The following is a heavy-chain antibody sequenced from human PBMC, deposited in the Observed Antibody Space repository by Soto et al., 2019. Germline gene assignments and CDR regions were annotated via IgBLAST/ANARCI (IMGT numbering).Heavy chain of an antibody. CDR3: ARDDEFGFDI. V-gene: IGHV3-7*01. D-gene: IGHD3-16*01. J-gene: IGHJ3*02. CDR1: AFTLSSYW. Sequence: EVQLVESGGGLVQPGGSLRLSCEASAFTLSSYWMSWVRQAPGKGLEWVANIKPDGSEKYYVDSVKGRFTISRDNTKNSLYLQMSTLRPEDTAIYYCARDDEFGFDIWGQGTLVTVSS. CDR2: IKPDGSEK.